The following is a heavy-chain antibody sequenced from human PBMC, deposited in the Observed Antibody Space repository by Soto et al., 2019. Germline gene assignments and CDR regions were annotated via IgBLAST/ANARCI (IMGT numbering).Heavy chain of an antibody. CDR1: GFTFSSYG. J-gene: IGHJ6*03. CDR2: IWYDGSNK. Sequence: GGSLRLSCAASGFTFSSYGMHWVRQAPGKGLEWVAVIWYDGSNKYYADSVKGRFTISRDNSKNTLYLQMSSLRAEDTAVYYCARDYWEGYCSGPSCYYYMDVWGKGTTVTVSS. D-gene: IGHD2-15*01. CDR3: ARDYWEGYCSGPSCYYYMDV. V-gene: IGHV3-33*01.